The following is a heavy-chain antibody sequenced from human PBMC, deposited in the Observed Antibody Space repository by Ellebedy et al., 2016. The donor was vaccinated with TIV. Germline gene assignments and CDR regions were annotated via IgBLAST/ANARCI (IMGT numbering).Heavy chain of an antibody. CDR1: GGSISSYY. D-gene: IGHD3-16*01. Sequence: SETLSLTCTVSGGSISSYYWSWIRQPPGKGLEWIGYIYYSGSTNYNPSLKSRVTISVDTSKNQFSLKLSSVTAADTAVYYCARMTREGGGYFDYWGQGTLVTVSS. J-gene: IGHJ4*02. V-gene: IGHV4-59*12. CDR2: IYYSGST. CDR3: ARMTREGGGYFDY.